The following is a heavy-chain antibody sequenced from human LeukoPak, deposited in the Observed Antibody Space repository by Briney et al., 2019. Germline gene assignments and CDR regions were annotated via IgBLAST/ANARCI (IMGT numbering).Heavy chain of an antibody. D-gene: IGHD6-13*01. J-gene: IGHJ6*03. Sequence: AGGSLRLSCAASGFTFSSYWMSWVRQAPGKGLEWVANIKQDGSEKYYVDSVKGRFTISRDNAKNSLYLQMNSLRAEDTAVYYCARIAAAAYPYYYYYMDVWGKGTTVTVSS. CDR3: ARIAAAAYPYYYYYMDV. V-gene: IGHV3-7*01. CDR1: GFTFSSYW. CDR2: IKQDGSEK.